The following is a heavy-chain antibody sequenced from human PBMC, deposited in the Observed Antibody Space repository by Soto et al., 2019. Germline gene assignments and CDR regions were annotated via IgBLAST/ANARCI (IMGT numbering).Heavy chain of an antibody. V-gene: IGHV1-18*01. CDR3: ARDHPVTPYMLVYWRGECRDY. J-gene: IGHJ4*02. Sequence: ASVKVSCKASGYTFTSYGISWVRQAPGQGLEWMGWISAYNGNTNYAQKLQGRVTMTTDTSTSTAYMELRSLRSDDTAVYYCARDHPVTPYMLVYWRGECRDYWGQGPLVTVSS. CDR1: GYTFTSYG. D-gene: IGHD2-21*01. CDR2: ISAYNGNT.